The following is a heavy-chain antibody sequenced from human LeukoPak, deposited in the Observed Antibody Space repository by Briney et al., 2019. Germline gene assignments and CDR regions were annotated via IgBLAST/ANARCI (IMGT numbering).Heavy chain of an antibody. V-gene: IGHV3-7*01. D-gene: IGHD3-9*01. CDR1: GFTFSSYW. Sequence: GGSLRLSCAVSGFTFSSYWMSWVRQAPGKGLEWVANIKQDGSEKYYVDSVKGRFTISRDNAKNSLYLQMNSLRAEDTAVYYCAREVDILTGYYFDYWGQGTLVTVSS. CDR2: IKQDGSEK. CDR3: AREVDILTGYYFDY. J-gene: IGHJ4*02.